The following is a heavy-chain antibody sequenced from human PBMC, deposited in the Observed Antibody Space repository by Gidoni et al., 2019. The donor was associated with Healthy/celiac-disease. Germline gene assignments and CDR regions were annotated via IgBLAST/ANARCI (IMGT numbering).Heavy chain of an antibody. V-gene: IGHV3-33*01. CDR3: ARRQNYYGMDV. Sequence: SSYGMHWVRQAPGKGLEWVAVIWYDGSNKYYADSVKGRFTIYRDNSKNTLYLQMNSLRAEDTAVYYCARRQNYYGMDVWGQGTTVTVSS. J-gene: IGHJ6*02. CDR1: SSYG. CDR2: IWYDGSNK.